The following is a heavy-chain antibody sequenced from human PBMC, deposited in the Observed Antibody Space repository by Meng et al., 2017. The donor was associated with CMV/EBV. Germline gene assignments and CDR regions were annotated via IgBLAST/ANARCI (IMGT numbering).Heavy chain of an antibody. J-gene: IGHJ6*02. CDR1: GYTFTGYY. CDR2: INPNSGGT. CDR3: ARTPPPLYSYYYYCMDV. Sequence: ASVKVSCKASGYTFTGYYMHWVRQAPGQGLEWMGWINPNSGGTNYAQKFQGRVTMTRDTSISTAYMELSRLRSDDTAVYYCARTPPPLYSYYYYCMDVWGQGTTVTVSS. D-gene: IGHD2-2*02. V-gene: IGHV1-2*02.